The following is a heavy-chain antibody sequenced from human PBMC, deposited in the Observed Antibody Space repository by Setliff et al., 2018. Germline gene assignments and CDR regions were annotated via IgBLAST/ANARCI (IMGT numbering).Heavy chain of an antibody. V-gene: IGHV3-23*01. CDR2: ISGSGGST. CDR3: AKAYGDSHY. CDR1: GFTFSGYY. Sequence: PGGSLRLSCAASGFTFSGYYMQWVRQAPGKGLEWVPAISGSGGSTYYADSVKGRFTISRDNSKNTLYLQMNSLRAEDTAVYYCAKAYGDSHYWGHGTLVTVSS. J-gene: IGHJ4*01. D-gene: IGHD4-17*01.